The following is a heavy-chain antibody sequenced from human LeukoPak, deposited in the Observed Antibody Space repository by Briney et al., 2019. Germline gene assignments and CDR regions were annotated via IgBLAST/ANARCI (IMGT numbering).Heavy chain of an antibody. CDR1: GYTFTSYD. CDR3: ARDPPSNGSDYGDYGVFPWGNNYYYGMDV. D-gene: IGHD4-17*01. J-gene: IGHJ6*02. CDR2: MNPNSGNT. V-gene: IGHV1-8*01. Sequence: ASVKVSCKASGYTFTSYDINWVRQATGQGLEWMGWMNPNSGNTGYAQKFQGRVTMTRNTSISTAYMELSSLRSEDTAVYYCARDPPSNGSDYGDYGVFPWGNNYYYGMDVWGQGTTVTVSS.